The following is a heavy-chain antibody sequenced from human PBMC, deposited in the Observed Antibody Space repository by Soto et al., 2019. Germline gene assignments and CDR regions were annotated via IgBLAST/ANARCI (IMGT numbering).Heavy chain of an antibody. CDR1: GGSISSYSHY. CDR2: VFYDVNN. Sequence: SETLSLTCNVSGGSISSYSHYCGWLRQSPGKRLECIWSVFYDVNNYYNPSLKSRLSISVDTSNNQFSLKRSSVSAADTAVYFCARQKWREYWYLDLWARGTLVT. J-gene: IGHJ2*01. D-gene: IGHD5-12*01. V-gene: IGHV4-39*01. CDR3: ARQKWREYWYLDL.